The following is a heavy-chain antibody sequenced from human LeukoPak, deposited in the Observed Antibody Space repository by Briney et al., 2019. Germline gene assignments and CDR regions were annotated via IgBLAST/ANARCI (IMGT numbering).Heavy chain of an antibody. Sequence: SETLSLTCAVYGGSFINYYYNWLRQPPGKGLEWIGEINHSGNTNYNPSLKSRVTISVDTSKNQFSLKLNSVTAADTAVYYCARGFYGAPGYWGQGTLVTVSS. D-gene: IGHD4-17*01. V-gene: IGHV4-34*01. J-gene: IGHJ4*02. CDR3: ARGFYGAPGY. CDR2: INHSGNT. CDR1: GGSFINYY.